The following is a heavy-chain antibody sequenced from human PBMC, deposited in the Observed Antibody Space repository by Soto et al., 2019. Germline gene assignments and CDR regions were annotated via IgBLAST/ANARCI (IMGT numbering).Heavy chain of an antibody. J-gene: IGHJ5*02. V-gene: IGHV1-3*01. CDR1: GYTFTSYA. Sequence: GASVKVSCKASGYTFTSYAMHWVRQAPGQRLEWMGWINAGNGNTKYSQKFQGRVTITRDTSASTAYMELSSLRSEDTAVYYCAQGGYCSSTSCDGKRPDGSDWFDPWGQGTLVTV. CDR2: INAGNGNT. CDR3: AQGGYCSSTSCDGKRPDGSDWFDP. D-gene: IGHD2-2*01.